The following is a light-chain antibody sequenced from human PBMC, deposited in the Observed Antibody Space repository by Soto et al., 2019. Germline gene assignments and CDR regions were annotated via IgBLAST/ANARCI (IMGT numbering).Light chain of an antibody. CDR2: GAS. Sequence: EIVMTQSPATLSVSPGERATLSCRASRNINRKLAWYQQKPGQAPRLLISGASTRATGIPARFSGSGSGTEFTLTISSLQSDDFAFYYCQQYYDYPPLIFGGRTKLEIK. CDR3: QQYYDYPPLI. V-gene: IGKV3-15*01. J-gene: IGKJ4*01. CDR1: RNINRK.